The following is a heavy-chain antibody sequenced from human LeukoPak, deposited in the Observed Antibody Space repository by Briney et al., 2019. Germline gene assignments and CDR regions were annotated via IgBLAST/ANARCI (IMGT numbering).Heavy chain of an antibody. CDR1: GYTFTSYG. Sequence: ASVKVSCKASGYTFTSYGISWVRQAPGQGLEWMGWISAYNGNTNYAQKLQGRVTMTTDTSTSTAYMELRSLRSDDTAVYYCARDVLLWFGEFHYYYYGMDAWGQGTTVTVSS. CDR2: ISAYNGNT. CDR3: ARDVLLWFGEFHYYYYGMDA. V-gene: IGHV1-18*01. D-gene: IGHD3-10*01. J-gene: IGHJ6*02.